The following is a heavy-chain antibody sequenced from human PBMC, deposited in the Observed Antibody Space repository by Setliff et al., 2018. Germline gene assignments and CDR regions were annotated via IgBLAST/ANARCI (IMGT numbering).Heavy chain of an antibody. V-gene: IGHV4-39*01. D-gene: IGHD5-12*01. Sequence: SETLSLTCTVSGGSISSGSDYWAWIRQPPGKGLEWLGTVYHSGGTYYNPSLKSRVTMSVDMSKNLFSLKLNSVTAADTALYYCARHVKVATEYFDCWGQGTLVTVSS. J-gene: IGHJ4*02. CDR1: GGSISSGSDY. CDR3: ARHVKVATEYFDC. CDR2: VYHSGGT.